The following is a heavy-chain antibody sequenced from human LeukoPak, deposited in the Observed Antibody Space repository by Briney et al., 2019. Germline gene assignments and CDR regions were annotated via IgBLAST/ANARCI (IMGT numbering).Heavy chain of an antibody. CDR1: GYTFTGYY. Sequence: GASVKVSCKASGYTFTGYYMHWVRQAPGQGLEWMGWINPNSGGTNYAQKFQGRVTMTRDTSTSTVYMELSSLRSEDTAVYYCAREDDSSGSCDYWGQGTLVTVSS. J-gene: IGHJ4*02. CDR3: AREDDSSGSCDY. D-gene: IGHD3-22*01. CDR2: INPNSGGT. V-gene: IGHV1-2*02.